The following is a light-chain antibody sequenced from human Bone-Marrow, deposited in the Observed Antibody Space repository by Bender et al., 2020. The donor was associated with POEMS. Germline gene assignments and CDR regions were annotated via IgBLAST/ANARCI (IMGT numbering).Light chain of an antibody. Sequence: QSALTQPASVSGSPGQSITISCTGTSSDIGNYNPLSWYQQHPGQAPKLMIYGVNRRPSGVSNRLSGSTSGNTASLTISGLQAEDEADYYCCSYAGSATYVFGTGTKVTVL. J-gene: IGLJ1*01. CDR3: CSYAGSATYV. V-gene: IGLV2-23*02. CDR1: SSDIGNYNP. CDR2: GVN.